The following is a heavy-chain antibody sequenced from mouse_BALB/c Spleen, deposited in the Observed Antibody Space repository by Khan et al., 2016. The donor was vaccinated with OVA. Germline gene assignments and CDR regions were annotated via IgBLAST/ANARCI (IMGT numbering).Heavy chain of an antibody. CDR1: GYTFTSYT. D-gene: IGHD2-14*01. Sequence: QVQLKQSGAELARPGASVKMSCKASGYTFTSYTMHWEKQRPGQGLEWIGYINPSNGYTNYNQKFKDKATLTADQSSSTAYMQLSSLTSEDSAVDHCGLSGAYYRYDGYFDVWGAGTTVTVPS. V-gene: IGHV1-4*01. CDR3: GLSGAYYRYDGYFDV. CDR2: INPSNGYT. J-gene: IGHJ1*01.